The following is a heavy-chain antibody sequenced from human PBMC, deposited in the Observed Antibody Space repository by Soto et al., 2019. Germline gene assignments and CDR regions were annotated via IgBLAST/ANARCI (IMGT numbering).Heavy chain of an antibody. CDR1: GYSFTSYW. Sequence: ESLKISCKGSGYSFTSYWLSWVRQMPGKGLEWLGRLDPSDSYTKYSPSFQGHVTISADKSISTASLQWSSLKASNTATYSCARLRSRVWPDIEYWGQGTLVSVSS. CDR2: LDPSDSYT. J-gene: IGHJ4*02. D-gene: IGHD4-17*01. V-gene: IGHV5-10-1*01. CDR3: ARLRSRVWPDIEY.